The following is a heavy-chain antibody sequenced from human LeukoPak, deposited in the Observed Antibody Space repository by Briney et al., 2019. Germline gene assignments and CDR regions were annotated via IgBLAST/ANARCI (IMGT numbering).Heavy chain of an antibody. J-gene: IGHJ6*03. CDR2: INHSGST. CDR1: GDSFSGYY. CDR3: ERRGYDILTGYYLSPYYYMDV. Sequence: SETLSLTCAVFGDSFSGYYWSWIRQPPGKGLEWIWEINHSGSTNYNPSLKSRVTISVDTSKNQFSLKLSSVTAADTAVYYCERRGYDILTGYYLSPYYYMDVWGKGTTVTISS. D-gene: IGHD3-9*01. V-gene: IGHV4-34*01.